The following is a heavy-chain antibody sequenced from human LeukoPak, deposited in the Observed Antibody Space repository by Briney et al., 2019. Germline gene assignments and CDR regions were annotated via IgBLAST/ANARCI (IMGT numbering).Heavy chain of an antibody. Sequence: SVKVSCKASGGTFSSYIITWLRQAPGRGLEWMGGINPIFGTASYAQKFRGRVTFTTDESTSTAYMELTSLKAEDTAVYYCAREEYCSGGSCYPRHHFDHWGQGTLVTVSS. CDR2: INPIFGTA. CDR3: AREEYCSGGSCYPRHHFDH. J-gene: IGHJ4*02. V-gene: IGHV1-69*05. CDR1: GGTFSSYI. D-gene: IGHD2-15*01.